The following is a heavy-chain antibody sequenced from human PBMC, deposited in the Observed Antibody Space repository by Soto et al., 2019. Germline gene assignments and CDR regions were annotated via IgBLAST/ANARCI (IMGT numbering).Heavy chain of an antibody. D-gene: IGHD3-10*01. CDR2: IYYSGST. V-gene: IGHV4-59*01. CDR3: ARAPRGNYGYPSYFDY. J-gene: IGHJ4*02. Sequence: SETLSLTCTVSGGSITGYYWSWIRQPPGKGLEWIGYIYYSGSTNYNPSLKSRVTISVDTSKNQFSLKLSSVTAADTAVYYCARAPRGNYGYPSYFDYWGQGTLVTVSS. CDR1: GGSITGYY.